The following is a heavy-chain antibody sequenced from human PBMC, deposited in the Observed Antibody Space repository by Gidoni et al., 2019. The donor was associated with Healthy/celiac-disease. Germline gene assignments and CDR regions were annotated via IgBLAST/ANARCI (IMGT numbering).Heavy chain of an antibody. J-gene: IGHJ4*02. V-gene: IGHV4-34*01. CDR2: IKHSGST. D-gene: IGHD4-17*01. Sequence: QVQLQQWGAGLLTPSETLSLTCAVYGGSFSGYSWSWIRPSPGNGLEWIGEIKHSGSTNYNPSLKSRVTISVDTSKNQFSRKLSSVTAADTAVYYCARADDYGDSSFDYWGQGTLVTVSS. CDR1: GGSFSGYS. CDR3: ARADDYGDSSFDY.